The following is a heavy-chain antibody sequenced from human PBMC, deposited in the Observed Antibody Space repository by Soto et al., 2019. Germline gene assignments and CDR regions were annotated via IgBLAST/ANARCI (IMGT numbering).Heavy chain of an antibody. J-gene: IGHJ4*02. CDR1: GGTFSSYA. D-gene: IGHD1-26*01. Sequence: QVQLVQSGAEVKKPGSSVKVSCKASGGTFSSYAISWVRQAPGQGLEWMGGIIPIFGTANYAQKFQGRVTITADESTGTAYMELSSLRSEHTALYYCASVGVGSTTGFDYWGQGTLVTVSS. CDR3: ASVGVGSTTGFDY. V-gene: IGHV1-69*12. CDR2: IIPIFGTA.